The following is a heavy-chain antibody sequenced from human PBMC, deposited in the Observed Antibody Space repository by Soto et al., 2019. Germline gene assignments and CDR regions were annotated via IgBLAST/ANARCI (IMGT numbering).Heavy chain of an antibody. CDR1: GGSISSSSYY. Sequence: QLQLQESGPGLVKPSETLSLTCTVSGGSISSSSYYWGWIRQPPGKGLEWIGSIYYSGSTYYNPSLKSRVTISVDTSKNQFSLKLSSVTAADTAVYYCARHVHGDLHNWFDPWGQGTLVTVSS. J-gene: IGHJ5*02. CDR2: IYYSGST. CDR3: ARHVHGDLHNWFDP. D-gene: IGHD4-17*01. V-gene: IGHV4-39*01.